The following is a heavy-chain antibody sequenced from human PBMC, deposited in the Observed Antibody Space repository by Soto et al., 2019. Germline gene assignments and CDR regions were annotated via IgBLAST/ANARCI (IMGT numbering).Heavy chain of an antibody. V-gene: IGHV4-31*03. J-gene: IGHJ5*02. D-gene: IGHD3-3*01. CDR2: IYYSGST. CDR3: ARGYYDFWSGYFTWFDP. CDR1: GGSISSGGYY. Sequence: QVQLQESGPGLVKPSQTLSLTCTVSGGSISSGGYYWSWIRQHPGKGLEWIGYIYYSGSTYYNPSPKGRVTISVDTSKNQFSLKLSSVTAADTAVYYCARGYYDFWSGYFTWFDPWGQGTLVTVSS.